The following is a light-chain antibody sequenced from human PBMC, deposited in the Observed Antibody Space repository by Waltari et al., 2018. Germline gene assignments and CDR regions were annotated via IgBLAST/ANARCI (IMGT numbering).Light chain of an antibody. CDR3: QQYNNWPPRT. CDR1: QSVSSN. J-gene: IGKJ4*01. V-gene: IGKV3-15*01. CDR2: DVS. Sequence: EIVMTQSPATLSVSPGERATLSCRASQSVSSNLAWYQQKPGQAPRLLIYDVSTRATGIPARFSGSGSGTEFTLTISSLQSEDFAVYYCQQYNNWPPRTFGGGTKVEIK.